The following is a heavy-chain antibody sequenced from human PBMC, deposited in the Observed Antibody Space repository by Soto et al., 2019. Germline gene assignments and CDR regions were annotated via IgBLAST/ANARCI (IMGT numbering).Heavy chain of an antibody. J-gene: IGHJ6*02. CDR3: AKDISVLLWFVESKYGTDV. D-gene: IGHD3-10*01. V-gene: IGHV3-30*18. Sequence: QVQLVESGGGVVQPGRSLRLSCPASGFTFSSYGMHWVRQAPGKGLEWVAVISYDGSNKYYADSVKGRFTISSDNSKNTLYLQTNSLRAEDTAVYYCAKDISVLLWFVESKYGTDVWCQGTTVTVSS. CDR1: GFTFSSYG. CDR2: ISYDGSNK.